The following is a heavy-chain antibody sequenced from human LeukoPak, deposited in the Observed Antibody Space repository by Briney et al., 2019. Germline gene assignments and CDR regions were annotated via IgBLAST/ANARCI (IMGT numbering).Heavy chain of an antibody. CDR3: ARGALEQQLVPAEYFQH. CDR1: GGPFSGYY. Sequence: SETLSLTCAVYGGPFSGYYWSWIRQPPGKGLEWIGEINHSGSTNYNPSLKSRVTVSVDTSKNQFSLKLSSVTAADTAVYYCARGALEQQLVPAEYFQHWGQGTLVTVSS. D-gene: IGHD6-13*01. V-gene: IGHV4-34*01. CDR2: INHSGST. J-gene: IGHJ1*01.